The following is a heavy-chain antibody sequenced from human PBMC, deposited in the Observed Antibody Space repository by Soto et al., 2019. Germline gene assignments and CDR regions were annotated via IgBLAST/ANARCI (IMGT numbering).Heavy chain of an antibody. CDR1: GFIFSSYE. CDR3: VRDVVGAPTFDY. V-gene: IGHV3-48*03. Sequence: EVQLVESGGGLVQPGGSLRLSCAASGFIFSSYEMNWVRQTPGNGLEWVSYIGISGNTIYYADSVKGRFTISRDNAKNSLYLQMNSLRAEDTAVYYCVRDVVGAPTFDYWGQGTLVTVSS. CDR2: IGISGNTI. D-gene: IGHD1-26*01. J-gene: IGHJ4*02.